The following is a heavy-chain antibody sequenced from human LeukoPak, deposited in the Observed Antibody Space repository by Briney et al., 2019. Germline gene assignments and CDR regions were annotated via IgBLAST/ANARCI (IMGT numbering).Heavy chain of an antibody. D-gene: IGHD6-13*01. Sequence: PSETLSLTCAVSGYSISSGYYWGWIRQPPGKGLEWIGNIHHSGSTYYNPSLKSRVTISVDTSKNQISLKLSSVTAADTAVYYCARALGIAAAGVYNYGMDVWGKGTTVTVSS. J-gene: IGHJ6*04. CDR2: IHHSGST. V-gene: IGHV4-38-2*01. CDR3: ARALGIAAAGVYNYGMDV. CDR1: GYSISSGYY.